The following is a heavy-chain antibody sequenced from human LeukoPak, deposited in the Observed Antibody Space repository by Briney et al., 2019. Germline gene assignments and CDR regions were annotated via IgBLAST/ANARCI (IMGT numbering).Heavy chain of an antibody. V-gene: IGHV1-2*02. J-gene: IGHJ6*02. CDR3: ARLGFWFGELSLHYGMDV. CDR2: INPNSGGT. CDR1: GYTFTGYY. Sequence: ASVKVSCKASGYTFTGYYMHWVRQAPGQGLEWMGWINPNSGGTNYAQKFQGRVTMTRDTSISTAYMELSGLRSDDTAVYYCARLGFWFGELSLHYGMDVWGQGTTVAVSS. D-gene: IGHD3-10*01.